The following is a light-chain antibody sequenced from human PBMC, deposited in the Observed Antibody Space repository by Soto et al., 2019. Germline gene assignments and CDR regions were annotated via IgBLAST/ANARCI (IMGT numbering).Light chain of an antibody. Sequence: QSALTQPPSASGSPGQSVTISCTGTSSDVGAYKYVSWYQQHPGKAPKLMIYEVSERPSGVPDRFSGSKSGNTASLTVSGLQAEDEAEYYCSSYAGSSNVAFGGGTKLTVL. J-gene: IGLJ2*01. CDR2: EVS. CDR1: SSDVGAYKY. V-gene: IGLV2-8*01. CDR3: SSYAGSSNVA.